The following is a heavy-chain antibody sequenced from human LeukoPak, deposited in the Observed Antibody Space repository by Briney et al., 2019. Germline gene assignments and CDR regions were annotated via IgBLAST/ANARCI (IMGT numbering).Heavy chain of an antibody. CDR1: GYSITSSSW. Sequence: PSETLSLTCAVSGYSITSSSWWGWIRQPPGKGPEWIGYIYHSGTTYYNPSLQIRVTMSVDTSKNQFSLKLSSVTAVDTAVYYCARKENVYYYFDYWGQGTLVTVSS. CDR3: ARKENVYYYFDY. CDR2: IYHSGTT. J-gene: IGHJ4*02. D-gene: IGHD3-10*01. V-gene: IGHV4-28*01.